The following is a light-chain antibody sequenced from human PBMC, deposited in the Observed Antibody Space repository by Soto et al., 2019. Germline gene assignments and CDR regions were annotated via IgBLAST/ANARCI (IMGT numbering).Light chain of an antibody. V-gene: IGKV3-15*01. CDR2: GAS. CDR3: QQYNNWPPIT. J-gene: IGKJ5*01. Sequence: EIVLTQSPATLSLSPGESATLSCRTSQSVSSNSLAWHQQKPGQAPRLLIYGASTRATGIPARFSGSGSGTEFTLTISSLQSEDFAVYYCQQYNNWPPITFGQGTRLEIK. CDR1: QSVSSN.